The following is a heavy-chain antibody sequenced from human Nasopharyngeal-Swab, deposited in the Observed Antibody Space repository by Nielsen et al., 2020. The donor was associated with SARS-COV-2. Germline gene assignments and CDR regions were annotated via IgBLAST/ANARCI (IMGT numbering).Heavy chain of an antibody. J-gene: IGHJ4*02. D-gene: IGHD3-16*01. CDR3: AKDRGGRSLDS. CDR1: GFNFTSYA. Sequence: GSLKISCSASGFNFTSYAIHCVRQPPGKGLEWVAVVSYDGTNTFYADSVKGRFAISRDNSKSTVSLQMNSLRSEDTAVYYCAKDRGGRSLDSWGQGTLVTVSS. V-gene: IGHV3-30-3*02. CDR2: VSYDGTNT.